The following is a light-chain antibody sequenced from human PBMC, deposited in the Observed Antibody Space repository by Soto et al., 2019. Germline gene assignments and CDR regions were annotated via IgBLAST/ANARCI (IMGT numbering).Light chain of an antibody. CDR3: HSRA. Sequence: IRLNQSQSTLSASMGERVTITCRASQSISSWLAWYQQKPGKAPKLLIYDASSLESGVPSRFSGSGSGTEFTLTISSLQPDDFATYFCHSRAFGQGTRLEIK. V-gene: IGKV1-5*01. J-gene: IGKJ5*01. CDR1: QSISSW. CDR2: DAS.